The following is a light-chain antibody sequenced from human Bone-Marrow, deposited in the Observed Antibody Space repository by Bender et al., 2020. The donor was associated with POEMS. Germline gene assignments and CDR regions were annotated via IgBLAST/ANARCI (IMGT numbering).Light chain of an antibody. CDR1: SSDVGGYNY. CDR2: AVS. J-gene: IGLJ3*02. V-gene: IGLV2-14*03. CDR3: CSYAGLSTRL. Sequence: QSALTQPASVSGSPGQSITVSCTGTSSDVGGYNYVSWYRQHPGKAPKLMIYAVSNRPSGVSNRFSGSKSGNTASLTISGLQTEDEADYYCCSYAGLSTRLFGGGTKVTVL.